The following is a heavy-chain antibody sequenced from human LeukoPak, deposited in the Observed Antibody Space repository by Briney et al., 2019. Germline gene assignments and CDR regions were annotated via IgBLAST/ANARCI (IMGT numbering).Heavy chain of an antibody. CDR1: GFTFSSYS. V-gene: IGHV3-21*01. J-gene: IGHJ2*01. D-gene: IGHD2-21*02. CDR3: ARVGDAGWFFDL. CDR2: ISSSSSYI. Sequence: GGSLRLSCAASGFTFSSYSMNWVRQAPGNGLEWVSSISSSSSYIYYADSVKGRFTISRDNAKNSLYLQMNSLRAEDTAVYYCARVGDAGWFFDLWGRGTLVTVSS.